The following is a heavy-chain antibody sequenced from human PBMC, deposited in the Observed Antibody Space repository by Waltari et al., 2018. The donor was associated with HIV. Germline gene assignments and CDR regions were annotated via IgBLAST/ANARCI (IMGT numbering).Heavy chain of an antibody. CDR2: IYYSGST. J-gene: IGHJ4*02. CDR1: GGSITRYY. CDR3: ASRGMHYYDSSGYYS. V-gene: IGHV4-59*01. D-gene: IGHD3-22*01. Sequence: QVLLQESGPGLVKPSETLSLTCTVSGGSITRYYWSWIRQPPGKGLVWIGYIYYSGSTNYNPSLKSRATISVDTSKNQVSLKLSSVTAADTALYYCASRGMHYYDSSGYYSWGQGTLVTVSS.